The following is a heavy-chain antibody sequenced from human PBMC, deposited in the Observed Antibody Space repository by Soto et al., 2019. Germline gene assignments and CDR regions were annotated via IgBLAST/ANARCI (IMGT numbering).Heavy chain of an antibody. CDR3: ARDRYSYDSSGYSPQFDY. D-gene: IGHD3-22*01. V-gene: IGHV3-30*04. CDR2: ISYDGSKK. Sequence: LRLSCEASGFTLSSYTMHWVRQAPGKGLEWVAIISYDGSKKFYADSVRGRFTISRDISKNTLSLQMNSLRTEDTAVYFCARDRYSYDSSGYSPQFDYWGQGTLVTVSS. CDR1: GFTLSSYT. J-gene: IGHJ4*02.